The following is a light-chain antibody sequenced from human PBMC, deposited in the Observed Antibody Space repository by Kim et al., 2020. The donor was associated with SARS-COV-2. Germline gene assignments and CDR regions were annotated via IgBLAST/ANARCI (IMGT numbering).Light chain of an antibody. CDR3: CSYAGSGTFL. CDR1: STDVGRYNL. Sequence: GQSITISCTGTSTDVGRYNLVSWYQQHPDKAPKLLIYEVSKRPSGVSNRFSGSKSGNTASLTISGLQADDEADYYCCSYAGSGTFLFGGGTQLTVL. J-gene: IGLJ2*01. V-gene: IGLV2-23*02. CDR2: EVS.